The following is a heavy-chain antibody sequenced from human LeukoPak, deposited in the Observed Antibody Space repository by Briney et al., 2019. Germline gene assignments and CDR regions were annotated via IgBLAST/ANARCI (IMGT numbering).Heavy chain of an antibody. D-gene: IGHD3-3*01. J-gene: IGHJ5*02. V-gene: IGHV4-34*01. CDR2: INHSGST. CDR1: GGSFSGYY. Sequence: SETLSLTCAVYGGSFSGYYWSWIRQPPGKGLEWIGEINHSGSTNYNPSLKSRVTISVDTSKNQFSLKLSSVTAADTAVYYYARVPVWSGYTFDPWGQGTLVTVSS. CDR3: ARVPVWSGYTFDP.